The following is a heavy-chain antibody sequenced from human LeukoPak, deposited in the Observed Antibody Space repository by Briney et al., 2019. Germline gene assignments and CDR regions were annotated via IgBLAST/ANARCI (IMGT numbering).Heavy chain of an antibody. CDR2: IRSKAYGGTT. CDR3: TRDRRIFDY. J-gene: IGHJ4*02. D-gene: IGHD2-15*01. V-gene: IGHV3-49*04. CDR1: GFTFGNYA. Sequence: GGSLRLSCTGSGFTFGNYAMSWVRQAPGKGLEWVGFIRSKAYGGTTEYAASVKGRFTISRDDSKSIAYLQMNSLKTEDTAVYYCTRDRRIFDYWGQGTLVTVSS.